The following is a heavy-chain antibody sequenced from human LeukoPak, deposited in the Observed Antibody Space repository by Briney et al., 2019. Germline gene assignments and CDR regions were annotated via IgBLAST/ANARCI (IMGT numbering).Heavy chain of an antibody. J-gene: IGHJ4*02. D-gene: IGHD6-6*01. CDR2: IYSGGNT. Sequence: PGGSLRLSCTVSGFTVSSNSMSWVRQAPGKGLEWVSFIYSGGNTHYSDSVKGRFTISRDNAKNSVFLQMKSLRADDTAIYYCARNLVWGGSSSSLGYWGQGTLVTVAS. CDR3: ARNLVWGGSSSSLGY. CDR1: GFTVSSNS. V-gene: IGHV3-53*01.